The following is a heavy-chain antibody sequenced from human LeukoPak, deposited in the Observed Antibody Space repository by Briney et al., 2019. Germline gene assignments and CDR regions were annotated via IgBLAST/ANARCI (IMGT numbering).Heavy chain of an antibody. V-gene: IGHV1-46*01. CDR1: GYTFTSYY. D-gene: IGHD3-9*01. Sequence: ASVKVSCKASGYTFTSYYMHWVRQAPGQGLEWMGIINPSGGSTIYAQKFQGRVTLTRDTSTSTVYMELSSLRSEDTAVYYCARDPSVYDILTGYFDYWGQGTLVTVSS. CDR3: ARDPSVYDILTGYFDY. J-gene: IGHJ4*02. CDR2: INPSGGST.